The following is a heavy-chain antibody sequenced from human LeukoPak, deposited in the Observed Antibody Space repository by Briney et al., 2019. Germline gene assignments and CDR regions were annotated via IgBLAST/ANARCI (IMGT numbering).Heavy chain of an antibody. V-gene: IGHV3-74*01. D-gene: IGHD3-10*01. CDR3: GNFGWQWEPLL. Sequence: QPGGSLRLSCIATGFPFIISWMYWIRPAPGKWLVWVSRLNTDGRRTDYADSVKGRFTISRDNAKQTPYLEADCQRDEHTAVYYCGNFGWQWEPLLWGQRTLVTVSS. CDR1: GFPFIISW. CDR2: LNTDGRRT. J-gene: IGHJ4*02.